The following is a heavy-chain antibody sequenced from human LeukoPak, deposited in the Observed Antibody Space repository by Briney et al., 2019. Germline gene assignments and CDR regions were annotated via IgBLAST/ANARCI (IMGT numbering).Heavy chain of an antibody. V-gene: IGHV3-11*01. CDR2: IGKKGNTT. CDR3: ATVGVVVAASVSWFGP. J-gene: IGHJ5*02. Sequence: GGSLRLSCAASGFPFSDYSMSWIRQAPGKGLECVSYIGKKGNTTYYADSVKGRFTISRDNAKNLLFLQMNSLRAEDTAMYYCATVGVVVAASVSWFGPWGQGTLVTVSS. CDR1: GFPFSDYS. D-gene: IGHD2-2*01.